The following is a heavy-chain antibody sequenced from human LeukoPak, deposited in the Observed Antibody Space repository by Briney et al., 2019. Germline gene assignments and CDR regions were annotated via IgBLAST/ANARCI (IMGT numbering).Heavy chain of an antibody. J-gene: IGHJ6*02. CDR3: ARGPKGGCSSTSCYPNYYYYGMDV. V-gene: IGHV4-34*01. D-gene: IGHD2-2*01. Sequence: GSLRLSCAASGFTFSSYAMSWVRQPPGKGLEWIGEINHSGSTNYNPSLKSRVTISVDTSKNQFSLKLSSVTAADTAVYYCARGPKGGCSSTSCYPNYYYYGMDVWGQGTTVTVSS. CDR2: INHSGST. CDR1: GFTFSSYA.